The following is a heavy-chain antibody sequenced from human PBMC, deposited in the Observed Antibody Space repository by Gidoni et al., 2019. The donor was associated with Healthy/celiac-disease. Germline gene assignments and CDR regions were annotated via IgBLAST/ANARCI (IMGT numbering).Heavy chain of an antibody. CDR1: VFTFAAYA. Sequence: EVQLVVSGGGLVQPGRSLRLSCAASVFTFAAYAMHGVRQAPGKGVEWCSGISWNRGIRGYGDSVKGRFTITRDNAKNYLDLQMNSLRAEDTAWYYCEKDTQDILTGGGEAFDIWGQGTMVTVSS. J-gene: IGHJ3*02. V-gene: IGHV3-9*01. CDR3: EKDTQDILTGGGEAFDI. CDR2: ISWNRGIR. D-gene: IGHD3-9*01.